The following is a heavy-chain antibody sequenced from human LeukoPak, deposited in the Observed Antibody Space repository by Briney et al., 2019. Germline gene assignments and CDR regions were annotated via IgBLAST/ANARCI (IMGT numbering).Heavy chain of an antibody. Sequence: PGGSLRLSCAASGFTFSDYNMHWARQAPGKGLDWVALMSPDGNKKYYADSVKGRFTISRDNSKNTVDLQLNSLRAEDTAVYYCVRSASGWLKYDAFDIWGQGTMVTVSS. CDR1: GFTFSDYN. J-gene: IGHJ3*02. V-gene: IGHV3-30-3*01. CDR3: VRSASGWLKYDAFDI. D-gene: IGHD6-19*01. CDR2: MSPDGNKK.